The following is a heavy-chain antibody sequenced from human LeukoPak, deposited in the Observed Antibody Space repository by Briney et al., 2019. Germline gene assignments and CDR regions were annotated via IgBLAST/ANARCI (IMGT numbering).Heavy chain of an antibody. J-gene: IGHJ4*02. V-gene: IGHV3-64*01. D-gene: IGHD3-9*01. Sequence: GGSLLLSCAASGFTFSSYAMPWVRQAPGKGLEYVSAITSNGGNTYYAKSVKGRFTISRDNSKNTLYLQMGSLRAEDMAVYYCARATPTGYYDYWGQGTLVTVSS. CDR3: ARATPTGYYDY. CDR2: ITSNGGNT. CDR1: GFTFSSYA.